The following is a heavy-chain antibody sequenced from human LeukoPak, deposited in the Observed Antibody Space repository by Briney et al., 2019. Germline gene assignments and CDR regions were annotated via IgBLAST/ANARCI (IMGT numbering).Heavy chain of an antibody. D-gene: IGHD3-22*01. J-gene: IGHJ4*02. CDR3: AKDVDYYDSSGYYDDY. Sequence: GGSLRLSCAASGFTFSSYSMNWVRQAPGKGLEWVSSISSSSSYIYYADSVKGRFTISRDNSKNTLYLQMNSLRAEDTAVYYCAKDVDYYDSSGYYDDYWGQGTLVTVSS. V-gene: IGHV3-21*04. CDR1: GFTFSSYS. CDR2: ISSSSSYI.